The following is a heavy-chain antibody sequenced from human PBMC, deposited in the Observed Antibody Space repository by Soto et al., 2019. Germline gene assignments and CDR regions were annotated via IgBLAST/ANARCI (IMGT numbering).Heavy chain of an antibody. J-gene: IGHJ6*02. Sequence: QVQLEQSGAEVKKPGSSVKVSCKASGGTFRNSAISWVRQAPGQGLEWMGGIMPIFRTPDYAHKFQGRVTITADKSTSTAYMELSGLRSDDTAVYYCARDNDRPQLGGNYYYILDVWGHGTTVTVSS. CDR3: ARDNDRPQLGGNYYYILDV. CDR2: IMPIFRTP. CDR1: GGTFRNSA. D-gene: IGHD1-1*01. V-gene: IGHV1-69*14.